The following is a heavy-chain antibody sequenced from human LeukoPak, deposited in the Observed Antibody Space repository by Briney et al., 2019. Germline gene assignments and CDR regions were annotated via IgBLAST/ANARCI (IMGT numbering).Heavy chain of an antibody. D-gene: IGHD2-15*01. V-gene: IGHV3-23*01. CDR1: GFTLSHYA. CDR2: IGGGGGST. J-gene: IGHJ4*02. CDR3: AKGHRYCTSGNCNSAVDY. Sequence: GRSLRLSCAASGFTLSHYAMSWVRQAPGKGLEWVSTIGGGGGSTDYTDSVKGRFTISRDNSKNTLYLQMNSLGAEDTAVYYCAKGHRYCTSGNCNSAVDYWGQGTLVTVSS.